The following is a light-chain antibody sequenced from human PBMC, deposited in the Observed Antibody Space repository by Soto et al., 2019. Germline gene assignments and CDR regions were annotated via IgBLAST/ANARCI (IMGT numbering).Light chain of an antibody. CDR1: SSDVGGYNY. J-gene: IGLJ3*02. CDR2: EVT. CDR3: SSYAASNDFYFV. Sequence: QSALTQPPSASGSPGQSVTLSCTGTSSDVGGYNYVSWYQQYPGRAPQLLIYEVTKRPSGVPDRFSGSKSGNTASLTVSGLQADDEADYYCSSYAASNDFYFVFGGGTKLTVL. V-gene: IGLV2-8*01.